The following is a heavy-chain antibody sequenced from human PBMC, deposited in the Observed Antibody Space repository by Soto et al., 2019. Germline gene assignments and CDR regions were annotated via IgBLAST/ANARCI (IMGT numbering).Heavy chain of an antibody. CDR2: LSGSGGTT. J-gene: IGHJ4*02. Sequence: GGSLRLSCVASGFTFSGYAMNWVRQAPGKGLKWVSTLSGSGGTTYYADSVKGRFTISRDNAKNSLYLQMNSLRAEDTAVYYCAREWWELGWGQGTLVTVSS. CDR3: AREWWELG. CDR1: GFTFSGYA. D-gene: IGHD1-26*01. V-gene: IGHV3-21*01.